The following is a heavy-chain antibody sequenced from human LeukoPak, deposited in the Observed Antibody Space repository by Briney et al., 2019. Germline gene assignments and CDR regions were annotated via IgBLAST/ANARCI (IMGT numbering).Heavy chain of an antibody. V-gene: IGHV1-2*02. CDR1: GYTFTGYY. CDR2: INPNSGGT. CDR3: AIDFWSGYGMVV. Sequence: GASVTVSCTASGYTFTGYYMHWVRQAPGHGLEWMGWINPNSGGTNYAQKFQGRVTMTRDTSISTAYMELSRLRSDDTAVYYCAIDFWSGYGMVVWGQGTTVTVSS. J-gene: IGHJ6*02. D-gene: IGHD3-3*01.